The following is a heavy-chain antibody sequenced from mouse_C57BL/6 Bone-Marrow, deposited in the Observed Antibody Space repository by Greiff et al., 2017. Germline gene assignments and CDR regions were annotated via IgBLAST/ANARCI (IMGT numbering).Heavy chain of an antibody. D-gene: IGHD1-1*01. CDR3: ARPYYYGTPAWFAY. V-gene: IGHV1-42*01. Sequence: LVEPGASVKISCKASGYSFTGYYMNWVKQSHEKSLEWIGEINPSTGGTTYNQKFKAKATLTVDKSSSTAYMQLKSLTSEDSAVYYCARPYYYGTPAWFAYWGQGTLVTVSA. J-gene: IGHJ3*01. CDR2: INPSTGGT. CDR1: GYSFTGYY.